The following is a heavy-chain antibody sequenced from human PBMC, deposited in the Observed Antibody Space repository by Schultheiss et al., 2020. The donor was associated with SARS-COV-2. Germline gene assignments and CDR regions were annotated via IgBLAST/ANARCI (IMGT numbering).Heavy chain of an antibody. V-gene: IGHV3-30*04. CDR1: GFTFSSYA. J-gene: IGHJ4*02. Sequence: GESLKISCAASGFTFSSYAMHWVRQAPGKGLEWVAVISYDGSNKYYADSVKGRFTISRDNSKNTLYLQMNSLRAEDTAVYYCAREMGASLTTIFGVGRRGVSGIFDYWGQGTLVTVSS. CDR2: ISYDGSNK. CDR3: AREMGASLTTIFGVGRRGVSGIFDY. D-gene: IGHD3-3*01.